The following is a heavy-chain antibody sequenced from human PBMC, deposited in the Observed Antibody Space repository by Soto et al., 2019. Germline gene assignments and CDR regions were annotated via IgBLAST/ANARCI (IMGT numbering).Heavy chain of an antibody. J-gene: IGHJ6*02. V-gene: IGHV4-30-2*01. CDR2: IYRSGSP. Sequence: QLQLQESGSGLVKPSQKLSLTCTVSGGSINSGGYSWRWIRQPPGKGLEWIGYIYRSGSPYYSPSIQNRVPISVDTSKNHLSLSLTSVTAADTAVYYCAVSGRGGLDVWGQGTTVTVSS. D-gene: IGHD3-10*01. CDR3: AVSGRGGLDV. CDR1: GGSINSGGYS.